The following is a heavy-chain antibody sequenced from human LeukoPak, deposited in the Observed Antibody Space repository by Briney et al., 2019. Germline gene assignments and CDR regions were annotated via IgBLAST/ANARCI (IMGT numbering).Heavy chain of an antibody. CDR2: IWYDGSNK. CDR3: AKEGGYYYDSSGYYPLEYFQH. J-gene: IGHJ1*01. V-gene: IGHV3-33*06. CDR1: GFTFSSYG. Sequence: PGGSLRLSCAASGFTFSSYGMHRVRQAPGKGLEWVAVIWYDGSNKYYADSVKGRFTISRGNSKNTLYLQMNSLRAEDTAVYYCAKEGGYYYDSSGYYPLEYFQHWGQGTLVTVSS. D-gene: IGHD3-22*01.